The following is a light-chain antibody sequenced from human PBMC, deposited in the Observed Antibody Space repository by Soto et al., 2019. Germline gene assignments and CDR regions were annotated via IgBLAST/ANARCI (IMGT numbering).Light chain of an antibody. Sequence: DIQMTQSPSSLSASVGDRVTITCRASQTVSKFLNWYQQKPGKAPKLLIYDASNLQSGVPSRFSGSGSGTGFTLTISSLQPEDFATYYCQQSFSSPYTFGQGTKVDIK. CDR1: QTVSKF. J-gene: IGKJ2*01. CDR2: DAS. CDR3: QQSFSSPYT. V-gene: IGKV1-39*01.